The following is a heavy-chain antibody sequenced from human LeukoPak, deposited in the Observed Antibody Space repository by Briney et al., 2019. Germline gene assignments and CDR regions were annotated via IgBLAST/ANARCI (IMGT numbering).Heavy chain of an antibody. Sequence: GASVKVSCKASGYTFTSYGISWVRQAPGQGLEWMGWISAYNDNTNYAQKLQGRVTMTTDTSTSTAYMELRSLRSDDTAVYYCAREAAEWELPGNWFDPWGQGTLVTVSS. J-gene: IGHJ5*02. CDR1: GYTFTSYG. CDR3: AREAAEWELPGNWFDP. D-gene: IGHD1-26*01. CDR2: ISAYNDNT. V-gene: IGHV1-18*01.